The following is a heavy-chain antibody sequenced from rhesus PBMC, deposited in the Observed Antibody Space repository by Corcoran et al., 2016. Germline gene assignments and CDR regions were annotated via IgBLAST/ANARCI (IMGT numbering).Heavy chain of an antibody. CDR3: ARGSNLSGLDF. Sequence: QLQESGPGLVKPSETLSLTCAVSGGSISSNFWGWFRQPPGKGLEWIGRISGSDGTTAYSPSLKSRVTISIDTSKAQVSLKVNSVTAADTAVYYCARGSNLSGLDFWGQGVAVTVSS. J-gene: IGHJ6*01. D-gene: IGHD4-23*01. CDR2: ISGSDGTT. CDR1: GGSISSNF. V-gene: IGHV4-160*01.